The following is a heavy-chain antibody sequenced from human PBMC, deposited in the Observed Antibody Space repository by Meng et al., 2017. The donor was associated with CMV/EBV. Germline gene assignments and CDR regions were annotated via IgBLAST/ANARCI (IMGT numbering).Heavy chain of an antibody. CDR1: GFTFNDYY. CDR3: ARDRAAARFVSGQTFDP. D-gene: IGHD6-6*01. V-gene: IGHV3-11*01. Sequence: GGSLRLSCAVSGFTFNDYYMTWIRQSPGKGLEWISYISSRGGTTYYADSVKGRVTISRDNAKNSLYLQMNSLRAEDTAVYYCARDRAAARFVSGQTFDPWGHGTLVTVSS. J-gene: IGHJ5*02. CDR2: ISSRGGTT.